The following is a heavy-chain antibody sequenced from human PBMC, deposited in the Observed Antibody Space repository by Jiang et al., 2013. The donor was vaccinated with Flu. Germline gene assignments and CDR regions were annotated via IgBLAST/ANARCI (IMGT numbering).Heavy chain of an antibody. V-gene: IGHV1-46*03. CDR3: ARIQRLPVPKPNDAFDI. CDR2: INPSGGST. CDR1: GYTFTSYY. D-gene: IGHD6-25*01. Sequence: EVKKPGASVKVSCKASGYTFTSYYMHWVRQAPGQGLEWMGIINPSGGSTSYAQKFQGRVTMTRDTSTSTVYMELSSLRSEDTAVYYCARIQRLPVPKPNDAFDIWGQGTMVTVSS. J-gene: IGHJ3*02.